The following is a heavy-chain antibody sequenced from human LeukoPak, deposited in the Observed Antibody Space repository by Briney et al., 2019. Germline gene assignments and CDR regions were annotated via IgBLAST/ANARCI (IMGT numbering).Heavy chain of an antibody. D-gene: IGHD3-22*01. CDR1: GGSMNTYY. J-gene: IGHJ5*02. Sequence: SETLSLTCTVSGGSMNTYYWSWIRQPPGKGLEWIGYIYYSGSTNYNPSLKSRVTISVDTSKNQFSLKLSSVTAADTAVYYCARGDSSGYYNWFDPWGQGTLVTVSS. CDR2: IYYSGST. CDR3: ARGDSSGYYNWFDP. V-gene: IGHV4-59*01.